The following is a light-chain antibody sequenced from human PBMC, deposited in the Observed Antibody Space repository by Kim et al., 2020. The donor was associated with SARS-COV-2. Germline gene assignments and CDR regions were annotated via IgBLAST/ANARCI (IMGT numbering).Light chain of an antibody. CDR3: QQYNSSPWT. J-gene: IGKJ1*01. V-gene: IGKV3-20*01. CDR2: GVS. CDR1: QSVSSSY. Sequence: EIVLTQSPGTLSLSPGERATLSCRASQSVSSSYLAWYQQKPGQAPRLLIYGVSSRATGIPDRFSGSGSETDFTLTISRLEPEDFAVYYCQQYNSSPWTFGQGTKVEIK.